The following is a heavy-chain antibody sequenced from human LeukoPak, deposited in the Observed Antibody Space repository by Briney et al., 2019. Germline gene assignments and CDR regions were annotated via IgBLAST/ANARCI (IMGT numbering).Heavy chain of an antibody. Sequence: SETLSLTCTVSGGSISSYYWSWIRQPPGKGLEWIGYIYTSGSTNYNPSLKSRVTISVDTSKNQFSLKLSSVTAADTAVYYCARGPRGGNSRAGYYYYMDVWGKGTTVTVSS. V-gene: IGHV4-4*09. J-gene: IGHJ6*03. D-gene: IGHD4-23*01. CDR2: IYTSGST. CDR3: ARGPRGGNSRAGYYYYMDV. CDR1: GGSISSYY.